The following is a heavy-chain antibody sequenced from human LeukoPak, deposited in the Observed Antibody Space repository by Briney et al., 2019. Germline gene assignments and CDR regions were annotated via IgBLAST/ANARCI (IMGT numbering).Heavy chain of an antibody. D-gene: IGHD3-9*01. CDR1: GFTFSSYG. Sequence: PGGSLRLSCAASGFTFSSYGMHWVRQAPGKGLEWVAVIWYDGSNKYYADSVKGRFTISRDNSKNTLYLQMNSLRAEDTAVYYCARAGPWKGVLTPFDYWGQGTLVTVSS. CDR3: ARAGPWKGVLTPFDY. J-gene: IGHJ4*02. CDR2: IWYDGSNK. V-gene: IGHV3-33*01.